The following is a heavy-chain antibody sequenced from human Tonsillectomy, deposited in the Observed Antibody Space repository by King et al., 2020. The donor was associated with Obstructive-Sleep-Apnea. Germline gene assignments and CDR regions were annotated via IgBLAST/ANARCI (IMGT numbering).Heavy chain of an antibody. CDR1: GGSISSANHY. J-gene: IGHJ4*02. CDR2: ISYSGAT. Sequence: QLQESGPGLVKPSQTLSLTCSVSGGSISSANHYWSWIRQPPGKGLEWIGYISYSGATDYNPSLRSRVTMSSDTSKDQLSLRLSSVTAADTAVYYCVRVVWFWELLSRDYWGQGTPVTV. D-gene: IGHD3-10*01. V-gene: IGHV4-30-4*01. CDR3: VRVVWFWELLSRDY.